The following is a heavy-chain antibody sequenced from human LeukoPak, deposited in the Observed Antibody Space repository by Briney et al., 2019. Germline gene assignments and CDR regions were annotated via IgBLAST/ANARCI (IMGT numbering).Heavy chain of an antibody. V-gene: IGHV4-61*02. CDR3: ARSLVNNWFDP. CDR2: TYSSGST. CDR1: GFSISSGRYY. Sequence: PSETLSLTCTASGFSISSGRYYWIWIRQPDGKGLEWIGRTYSSGSTNYNPSLKRRVTITVDTSKNRFPLKLSSVTDADTAVYYCARSLVNNWFDPWGQGTLVTVSS. J-gene: IGHJ5*02. D-gene: IGHD2-21*01.